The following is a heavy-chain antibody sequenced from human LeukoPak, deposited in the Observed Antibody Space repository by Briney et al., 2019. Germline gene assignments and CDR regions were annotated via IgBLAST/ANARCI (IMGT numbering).Heavy chain of an antibody. D-gene: IGHD2-2*02. Sequence: SVKVSCKASGGTFSSYAISWVRQAPGQGLEWMGGIIPIFGTANYAQKFQGSVTITADESTSTAYMELSSLRSEDTAVYYCARERGYCSSTSCYRDFDYWGQGTLVTVSS. CDR2: IIPIFGTA. CDR1: GGTFSSYA. CDR3: ARERGYCSSTSCYRDFDY. J-gene: IGHJ4*02. V-gene: IGHV1-69*13.